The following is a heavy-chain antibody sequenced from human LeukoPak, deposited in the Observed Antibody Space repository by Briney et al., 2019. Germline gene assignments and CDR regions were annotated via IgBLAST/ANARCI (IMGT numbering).Heavy chain of an antibody. CDR3: ARHRIGYCTSTSCYLGDFDY. Sequence: PSETLSLTCTVSGGSISSNEYYWGWIRQPPGKGLEWIGSTYHSGSTYHNPSLKSRVTISVDTSKNQFSLKLSSVTAADTAVYYCARHRIGYCTSTSCYLGDFDYWGQGALVTVSS. V-gene: IGHV4-39*01. D-gene: IGHD2-2*01. CDR2: TYHSGST. J-gene: IGHJ4*02. CDR1: GGSISSNEYY.